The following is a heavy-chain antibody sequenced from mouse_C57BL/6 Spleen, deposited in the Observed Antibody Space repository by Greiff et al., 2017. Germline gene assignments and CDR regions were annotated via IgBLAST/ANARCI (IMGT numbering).Heavy chain of an antibody. CDR3: ARVRITTVGFDY. Sequence: QVQLQQPGAELVMPGASVKLSCKASGYTFTSYWMHWVKQRPGQGLEWIGEIDPSDSYTNYNQKFKGKSTLTVDKSSSTAYMQLSSLTSEDSAVYYCARVRITTVGFDYWGQGTTLTVSS. CDR1: GYTFTSYW. CDR2: IDPSDSYT. J-gene: IGHJ2*01. V-gene: IGHV1-69*01. D-gene: IGHD1-1*01.